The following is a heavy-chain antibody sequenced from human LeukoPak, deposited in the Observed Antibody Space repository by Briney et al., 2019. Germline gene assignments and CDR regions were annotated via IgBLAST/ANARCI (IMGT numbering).Heavy chain of an antibody. Sequence: APVKVSCKASGYTFTSYDINWVRQAPGHGLEWMGWINPNSGGTNYAQKYQSSVTMTRDTSISTAYMELSRLRSDDTAVYYCARDPGYYYDSSGRIPFDPWGQGTLVTVSS. CDR3: ARDPGYYYDSSGRIPFDP. V-gene: IGHV1-2*02. CDR1: GYTFTSYD. J-gene: IGHJ5*02. D-gene: IGHD3-22*01. CDR2: INPNSGGT.